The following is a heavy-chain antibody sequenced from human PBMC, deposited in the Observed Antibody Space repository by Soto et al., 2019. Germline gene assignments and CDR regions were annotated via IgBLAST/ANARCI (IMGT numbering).Heavy chain of an antibody. CDR1: GFTFSSYA. V-gene: IGHV3-23*01. D-gene: IGHD6-6*01. CDR2: ISGSGGTT. J-gene: IGHJ4*02. CDR3: AKGLWGKRQGLVFEY. Sequence: EVQLLESGGGLVQPGGSLRLSCAASGFTFSSYAMSWVRQAPGKGLEWVSAISGSGGTTYYADSVKGRFTIARDNSKNTLYLQICSLRADDTAVYYCAKGLWGKRQGLVFEYWGRGSLVTVSS.